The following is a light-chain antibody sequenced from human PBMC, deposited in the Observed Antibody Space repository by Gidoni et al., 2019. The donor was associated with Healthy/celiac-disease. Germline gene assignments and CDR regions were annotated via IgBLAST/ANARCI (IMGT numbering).Light chain of an antibody. CDR1: KLGDKF. J-gene: IGLJ2*01. Sequence: QPPSVSGSPGQTASITCSGDKLGDKFACWYQQKPGQSPVLVIDQDSKRPSGIPERFSGSNSGNTATLTISGTQAMDEADYYCQAWDSSTYVVFGGGTKLTVL. V-gene: IGLV3-1*01. CDR3: QAWDSSTYVV. CDR2: QDS.